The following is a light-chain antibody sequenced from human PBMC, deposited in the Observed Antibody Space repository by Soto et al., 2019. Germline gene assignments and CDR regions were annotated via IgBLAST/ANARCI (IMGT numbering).Light chain of an antibody. CDR3: CSYAGSTTWV. CDR1: SSDVGSYNL. CDR2: EAS. Sequence: QSVLTQPASVSGSPGQSITISCTGTSSDVGSYNLVSWYQQHSGNAPKLMIYEASKRPSGISDRFSGSKSGNTASLTISGLQAEDEADYYCCSYAGSTTWVFGGGTQLTVL. V-gene: IGLV2-23*01. J-gene: IGLJ3*02.